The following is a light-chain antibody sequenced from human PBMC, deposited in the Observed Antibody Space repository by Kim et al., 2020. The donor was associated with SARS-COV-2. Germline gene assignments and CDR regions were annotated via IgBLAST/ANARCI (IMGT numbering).Light chain of an antibody. CDR1: QSVTSNF. Sequence: PGERATLSCRASQSVTSNFLAWYQQKSGQAPRLLIYGASSRATGIPDRFSGSGSGTDFTLTISRLEPEDFAVYYCQQYLRSPITFGQGTRLEIK. CDR3: QQYLRSPIT. CDR2: GAS. J-gene: IGKJ5*01. V-gene: IGKV3-20*01.